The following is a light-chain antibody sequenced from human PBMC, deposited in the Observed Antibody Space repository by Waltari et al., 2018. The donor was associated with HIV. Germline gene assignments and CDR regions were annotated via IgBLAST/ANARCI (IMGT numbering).Light chain of an antibody. V-gene: IGLV1-44*01. CDR2: SNN. CDR3: AAWDDSLNGAYV. Sequence: QSVLTRPPSASGTPGPRVTISCSGSSSNIGSNTVNWYQQLPGTAPKLLIYSNNQRPSGVPDRFSGSKSGTSASLAISGLQSEDEADYYCAAWDDSLNGAYVFGTGTKVTVL. CDR1: SSNIGSNT. J-gene: IGLJ1*01.